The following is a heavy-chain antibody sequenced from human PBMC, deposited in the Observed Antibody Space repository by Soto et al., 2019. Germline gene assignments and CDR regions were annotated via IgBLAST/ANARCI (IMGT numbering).Heavy chain of an antibody. CDR2: ISGSGGST. V-gene: IGHV3-23*01. Sequence: GGSLRLSCAASGFTFSSYAMSWVRQAPGKGLEWVSGISGSGGSTYYADSVKGRFTISRDDSKNTLYLQMNSLRAGDTAIFYCARDPFGYYVNYFDNWGQGTLVTVSS. J-gene: IGHJ4*02. CDR3: ARDPFGYYVNYFDN. CDR1: GFTFSSYA. D-gene: IGHD1-26*01.